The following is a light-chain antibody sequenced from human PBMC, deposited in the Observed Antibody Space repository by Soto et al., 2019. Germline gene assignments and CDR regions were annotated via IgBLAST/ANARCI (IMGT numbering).Light chain of an antibody. CDR3: QQYNNWPVT. Sequence: EIVLTQSPGTLSLSPGERATLSCRASQSVSSSSLAWYQQNPGQAPRLLIYEASSRATGIPDRFSGSGSGTEFTLTISSLQSEDFEAYYCQQYNNWPVTFGQGTRLEIK. CDR2: EAS. J-gene: IGKJ5*01. V-gene: IGKV3D-20*02. CDR1: QSVSSSS.